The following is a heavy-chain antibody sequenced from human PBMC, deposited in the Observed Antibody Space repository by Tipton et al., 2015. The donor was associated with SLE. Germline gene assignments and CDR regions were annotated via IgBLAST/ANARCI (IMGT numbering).Heavy chain of an antibody. D-gene: IGHD3-16*01. CDR1: NYSISSGYY. J-gene: IGHJ3*02. Sequence: TLSLTCDVSNYSISSGYYWGWIRQPPGKGLEWIGSVFYSGGGYYNPSLRSRVTLSVDMSKNQFSLSLSSVTAADTAVYYCARRPMGLAAFDIWGQGTVVTVSS. CDR2: VFYSGGG. CDR3: ARRPMGLAAFDI. V-gene: IGHV4-38-2*01.